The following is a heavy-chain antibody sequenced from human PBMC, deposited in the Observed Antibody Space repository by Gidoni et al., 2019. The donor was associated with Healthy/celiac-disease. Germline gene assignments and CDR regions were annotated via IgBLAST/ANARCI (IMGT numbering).Heavy chain of an antibody. CDR2: ISRNSGSI. D-gene: IGHD2-8*01. J-gene: IGHJ4*02. Sequence: EVQLVETGAGLVQPGRSLRPSCTPSGFSFDDYPMRSRRQAPGKGLELGSGISRNSGSIGYADSVNGRFTISRDNAKTALYVQRNSLRAEDTALYYWAKAPVAGSCCFDYWGQGTLVTVSS. V-gene: IGHV3-9*01. CDR3: AKAPVAGSCCFDY. CDR1: GFSFDDYP.